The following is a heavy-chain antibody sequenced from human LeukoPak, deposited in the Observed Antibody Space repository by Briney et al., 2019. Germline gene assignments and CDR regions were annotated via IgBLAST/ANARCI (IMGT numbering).Heavy chain of an antibody. D-gene: IGHD1-26*01. CDR2: ICYDGSNK. CDR3: ARDATLPACPFDH. V-gene: IGHV3-33*01. Sequence: PGGSLRLSCAASGVTLSRVGRHWVRQAPGKGLEWVAFICYDGSNKYYADSVKGGVTIYRDNSKNTLYMQMKSLRADDTAVYYCARDATLPACPFDHWGPGTLVTVSS. J-gene: IGHJ5*02. CDR1: GVTLSRVG.